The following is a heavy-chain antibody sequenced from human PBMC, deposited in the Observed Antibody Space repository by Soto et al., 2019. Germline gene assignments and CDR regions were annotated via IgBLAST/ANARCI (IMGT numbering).Heavy chain of an antibody. CDR3: ARVGRNKYIFGVVIPWFDP. Sequence: PSETLSLTCAVYGGSFSGYYWSWIRQPPGKGLEWIGEINHSGSTNYNPSLKSRVTISVDTSKNQFSLKLSSVTAADTAVYYCARVGRNKYIFGVVIPWFDPWGQGTLVTVSS. J-gene: IGHJ5*02. CDR2: INHSGST. V-gene: IGHV4-34*01. D-gene: IGHD3-3*02. CDR1: GGSFSGYY.